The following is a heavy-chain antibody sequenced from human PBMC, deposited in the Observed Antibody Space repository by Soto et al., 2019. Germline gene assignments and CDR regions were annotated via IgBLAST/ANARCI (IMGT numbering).Heavy chain of an antibody. CDR2: ISPYNDYT. CDR3: ARGGYYDNSWGKLSHYGLDV. V-gene: IGHV1-18*01. Sequence: QVQLAQSANEVKKPGASVRVSCKAAGYTFIRYGIAWVRQAPGQGLEWMGWISPYNDYTVYAQKFQGRVRKTADTSTRTVYMNLRGLKSDDTAVYYCARGGYYDNSWGKLSHYGLDVWGQGTSVSVSS. CDR1: GYTFIRYG. D-gene: IGHD3-16*01. J-gene: IGHJ6*02.